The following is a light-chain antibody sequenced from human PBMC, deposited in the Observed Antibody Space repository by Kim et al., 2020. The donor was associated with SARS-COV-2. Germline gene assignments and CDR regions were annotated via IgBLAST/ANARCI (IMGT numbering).Light chain of an antibody. V-gene: IGKV3-20*01. CDR1: QSVGSSY. CDR3: QQYGSSPPWT. Sequence: EIVLTQSPGTLSLSPGERATLSCRASQSVGSSYLAWYQQKPGQAPRLLMYGASSRATDIPDRFSGSGSGTDFTLTISRLDPEDFAVYYCQQYGSSPPWTFGQGTKVDIK. J-gene: IGKJ1*01. CDR2: GAS.